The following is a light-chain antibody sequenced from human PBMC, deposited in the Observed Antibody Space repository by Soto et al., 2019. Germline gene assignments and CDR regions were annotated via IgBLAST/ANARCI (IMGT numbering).Light chain of an antibody. Sequence: EIVLTHSPGTLSLSPGEIATLSCRSIQSVSSSYLAWYQQKPGQAPRLLIYGASSRATGIPDRFSGSGSGTDFTLTISRLEPEDFEVYYCQQYGSSPYTFGQGTKVDIK. CDR2: GAS. CDR3: QQYGSSPYT. J-gene: IGKJ2*01. V-gene: IGKV3-20*01. CDR1: QSVSSSY.